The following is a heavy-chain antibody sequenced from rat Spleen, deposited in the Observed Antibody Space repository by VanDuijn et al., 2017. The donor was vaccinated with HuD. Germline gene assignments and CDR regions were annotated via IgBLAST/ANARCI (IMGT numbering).Heavy chain of an antibody. CDR3: TTSRDYVMDA. CDR1: GFTFSHFP. CDR2: INYDGSTV. D-gene: IGHD1-8*01. J-gene: IGHJ4*01. Sequence: EVELVESGGGLVQPERSMKLSCAASGFTFSHFPMAWVRQAPTKGLEWVATINYDGSTVHYRDSVKGRFTVSRDNAKSTLYLQMDSLRSEDTATHYCTTSRDYVMDAWGQGASVTVSS. V-gene: IGHV5-7*01.